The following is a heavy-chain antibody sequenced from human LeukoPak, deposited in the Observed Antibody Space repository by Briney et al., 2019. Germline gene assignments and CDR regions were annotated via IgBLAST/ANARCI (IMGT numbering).Heavy chain of an antibody. CDR3: ATVVGGYYPPVEAFDV. D-gene: IGHD3-3*01. CDR2: INSDGSII. CDR1: GFTLSGLW. Sequence: GGSLRLSCAASGFTLSGLWMHWVRQAPGKGLVWVSHINSDGSIINYVDSVKGRFTISRDNAKNTLYLQMNSLRAEDTAVYYCATVVGGYYPPVEAFDVWGQGTMVTSCS. V-gene: IGHV3-74*01. J-gene: IGHJ3*01.